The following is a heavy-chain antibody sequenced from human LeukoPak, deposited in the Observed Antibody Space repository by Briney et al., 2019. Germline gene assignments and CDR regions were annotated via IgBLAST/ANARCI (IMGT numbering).Heavy chain of an antibody. V-gene: IGHV4-30-2*01. J-gene: IGHJ4*02. Sequence: SETLSLTCTVSGGSISSGGYYWSWIRQPPGKGLEWIGYIYHSGSTYYNPSLKSRVTISVDRSKNQFSLKLSSVTAADTAMYFRAKLSIAAAGQIKNWGQGTLVTVSS. D-gene: IGHD6-13*01. CDR3: AKLSIAAAGQIKN. CDR2: IYHSGST. CDR1: GGSISSGGYY.